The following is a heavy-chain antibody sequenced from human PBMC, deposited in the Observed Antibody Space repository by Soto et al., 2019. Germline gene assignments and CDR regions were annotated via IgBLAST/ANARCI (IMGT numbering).Heavy chain of an antibody. CDR2: IYYTGST. CDR1: GGSIFDSY. V-gene: IGHV4-59*13. Sequence: QVQLQESGPGLVKPSETLSLTCTVSGGSIFDSYWSWIRQPPGKGLEWIGYIYYTGSTNYNPSLKSRVTISVNTSKNQFSLKMSSVTAADTAVYYCVSHPGHSGYAADYWGQGTLVTVSS. J-gene: IGHJ4*02. CDR3: VSHPGHSGYAADY. D-gene: IGHD5-12*01.